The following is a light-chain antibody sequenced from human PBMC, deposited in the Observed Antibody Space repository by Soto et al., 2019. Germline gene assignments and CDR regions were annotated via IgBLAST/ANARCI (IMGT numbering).Light chain of an antibody. Sequence: DIVMTQSPDSLAVSLCEMATINCKSSQSILYSSNNKNYLAWYQQKPGQPPKLLIYWASTRESGIPDRFSGGGSGTDFTLTISSLQAEDVAVYYCQQYYGTPLTFGGGTKVEIK. J-gene: IGKJ4*01. CDR1: QSILYSSNNKNY. CDR2: WAS. CDR3: QQYYGTPLT. V-gene: IGKV4-1*01.